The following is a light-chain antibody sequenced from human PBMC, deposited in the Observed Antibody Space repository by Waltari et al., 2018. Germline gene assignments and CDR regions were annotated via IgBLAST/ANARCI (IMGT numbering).Light chain of an antibody. CDR2: GAS. J-gene: IGKJ1*01. Sequence: EIVLTQSPGTLSLSPGESATLSCRTSQSVTRALAWYQQKPGQAPRLLIYGASNRATGIADRFSGSGSGTDFSLTISSLEAEDFAVYYCQHYLRLPVTFGQGTKVEVK. V-gene: IGKV3-20*01. CDR3: QHYLRLPVT. CDR1: QSVTRA.